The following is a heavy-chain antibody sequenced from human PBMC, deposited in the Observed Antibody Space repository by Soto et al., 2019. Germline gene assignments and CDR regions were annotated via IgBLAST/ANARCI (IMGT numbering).Heavy chain of an antibody. CDR3: AKGPPNWGFDY. V-gene: IGHV1-8*01. CDR1: GHTFTSFD. D-gene: IGHD7-27*01. Sequence: ASVKVSCKASGHTFTSFDVNWVRQAPGQGLEWMGWMSPNSGNTGYAQKFQGRVTMTGDNSISTAYMELSSLISEDTAIYYCAKGPPNWGFDYWGQGTLVTVSS. J-gene: IGHJ4*02. CDR2: MSPNSGNT.